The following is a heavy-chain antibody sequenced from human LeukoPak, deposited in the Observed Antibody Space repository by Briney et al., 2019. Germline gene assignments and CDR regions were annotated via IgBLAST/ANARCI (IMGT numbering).Heavy chain of an antibody. Sequence: ASVKVSCKASGYTFTGYYMHWVRQAPGQGLEWMGWINPNSGGTNYAQKFQGRVTTTRDTSISTAYMELSRLRSDDTAVYYCARGVGIAAAGGFLWGQGTLVTVSS. CDR3: ARGVGIAAAGGFL. V-gene: IGHV1-2*02. D-gene: IGHD6-13*01. CDR2: INPNSGGT. J-gene: IGHJ4*02. CDR1: GYTFTGYY.